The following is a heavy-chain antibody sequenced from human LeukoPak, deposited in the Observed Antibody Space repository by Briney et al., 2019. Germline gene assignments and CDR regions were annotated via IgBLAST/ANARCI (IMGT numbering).Heavy chain of an antibody. CDR3: ARVYYYDSSGYYVDAFDI. CDR1: GFTFSSYA. J-gene: IGHJ3*02. Sequence: GGSLRLSCAASGFTFSSYAMSWVRQAPGKGLEWVSYISSSSSTIYYADSVKGQFTISRDNAKNSLYLQMNSLRADDTAVYYCARVYYYDSSGYYVDAFDIWGQGTMVTVSS. V-gene: IGHV3-48*01. CDR2: ISSSSSTI. D-gene: IGHD3-22*01.